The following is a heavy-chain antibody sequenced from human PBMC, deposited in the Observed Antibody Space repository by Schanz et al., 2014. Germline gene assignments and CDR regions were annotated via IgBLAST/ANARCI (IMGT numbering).Heavy chain of an antibody. Sequence: EVQLVESGGGLVQPGRSLRLSCAASGFIFEDYAMYWVRQAPGKGLEWVSSIYINSGSTNYADSVKGRFIISRDSSKNTLFLQMNSLRAEDTAVYFCARDEGRDGYNLAFDVWGQGTLVTVSS. D-gene: IGHD2-21*01. CDR1: GFIFEDYA. CDR3: ARDEGRDGYNLAFDV. V-gene: IGHV3-9*01. CDR2: IYINSGST. J-gene: IGHJ3*01.